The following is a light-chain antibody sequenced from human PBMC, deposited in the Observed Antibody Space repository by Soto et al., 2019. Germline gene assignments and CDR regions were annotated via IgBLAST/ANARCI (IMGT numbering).Light chain of an antibody. V-gene: IGKV4-1*01. CDR1: QSVLYNSNNKNY. CDR2: WAS. J-gene: IGKJ2*01. Sequence: DIVMTQSPDSLAVSLGERATINCKSSQSVLYNSNNKNYLAWYQQKPGQPPKLLIYWASTRESGVPDRFSGSGSGTDFALTISSLQAEDVAVYSCQQYYSVPVTFGQGTKLEIK. CDR3: QQYYSVPVT.